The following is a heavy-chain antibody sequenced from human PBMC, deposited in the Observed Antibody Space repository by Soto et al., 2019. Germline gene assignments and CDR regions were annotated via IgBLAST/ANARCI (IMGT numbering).Heavy chain of an antibody. CDR3: ARDSYSSSWYGSFDY. CDR1: GYTFTGYY. Sequence: GASVKVSCKASGYTFTGYYMHWVRQAPGQGLEWMGWINPNSGGTNYALKFQGRVTMTRDTSISTAYMELSRLRSDDTAVYYCARDSYSSSWYGSFDYWGQGTLVTVSS. V-gene: IGHV1-2*02. CDR2: INPNSGGT. D-gene: IGHD6-13*01. J-gene: IGHJ4*02.